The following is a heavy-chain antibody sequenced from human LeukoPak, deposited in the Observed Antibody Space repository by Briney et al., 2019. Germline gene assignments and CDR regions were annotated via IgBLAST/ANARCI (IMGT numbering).Heavy chain of an antibody. CDR3: VKMAGPERRHYIDS. Sequence: PGGSLRLSCEGSGFTFSNHGMAWVRQDPGKGLDWVSGMNGRGDDKYYDVSVKGRLTVSRDNSRNTLYLHMSALRAEDTAVYYCVKMAGPERRHYIDSWGPGILVSVSS. V-gene: IGHV3-23*01. CDR1: GFTFSNHG. J-gene: IGHJ4*02. CDR2: MNGRGDDK. D-gene: IGHD1-1*01.